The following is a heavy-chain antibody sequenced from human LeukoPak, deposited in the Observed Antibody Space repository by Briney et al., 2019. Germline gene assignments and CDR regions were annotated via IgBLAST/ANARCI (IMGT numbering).Heavy chain of an antibody. CDR3: ARDPIYGSGTNAFDI. CDR1: GGSISSGGYY. CDR2: IYYSGST. V-gene: IGHV4-30-2*03. Sequence: PSQTLSLTCTVSGGSISSGGYYWSWIRQPPGKGLEWIGSIYYSGSTYYNPSLKSRVTISVDTSKNQFSLKLSSVTAADTAVYYCARDPIYGSGTNAFDIWGQGTMVTVSS. J-gene: IGHJ3*02. D-gene: IGHD3-10*01.